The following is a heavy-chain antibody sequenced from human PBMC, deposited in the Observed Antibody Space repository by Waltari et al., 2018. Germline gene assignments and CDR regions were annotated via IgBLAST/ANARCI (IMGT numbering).Heavy chain of an antibody. D-gene: IGHD2-2*01. CDR3: ARGVCSSTSCYPYYFDY. J-gene: IGHJ4*02. Sequence: APGKGLEWVAVISYDGSNKYHADSVKGRFTISRDNSKNTLYLQMNSLRAEDTAVYYCARGVCSSTSCYPYYFDYWGQGTLVTVSS. V-gene: IGHV3-30*01. CDR2: ISYDGSNK.